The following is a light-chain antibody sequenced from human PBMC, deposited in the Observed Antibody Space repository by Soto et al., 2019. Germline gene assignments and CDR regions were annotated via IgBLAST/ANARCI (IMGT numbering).Light chain of an antibody. Sequence: EIVLTQSPGTLSLSPGERATLSCRASQSVSSSYLAWYQQKPGQAPRLHIYGASNRATGITDRFSGSGSGTALTPTISRLEPEDFAVYYCQQYGSSGTFGQGTKVDIK. V-gene: IGKV3-20*01. CDR2: GAS. CDR3: QQYGSSGT. CDR1: QSVSSSY. J-gene: IGKJ1*01.